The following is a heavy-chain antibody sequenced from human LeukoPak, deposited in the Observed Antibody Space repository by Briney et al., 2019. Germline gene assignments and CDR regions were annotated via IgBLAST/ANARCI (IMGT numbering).Heavy chain of an antibody. V-gene: IGHV3-21*04. Sequence: GGSLRLSCAASGFTFSSYSMNWVRQAPGKGLEWVSSISSSSSHIYYADSVKGRFTISRDNAKNSLYLQMNSLRAEDTAVYYCAREWSVRGVAYFDYWGQGALVTVSS. CDR2: ISSSSSHI. D-gene: IGHD3-10*01. CDR1: GFTFSSYS. J-gene: IGHJ4*02. CDR3: AREWSVRGVAYFDY.